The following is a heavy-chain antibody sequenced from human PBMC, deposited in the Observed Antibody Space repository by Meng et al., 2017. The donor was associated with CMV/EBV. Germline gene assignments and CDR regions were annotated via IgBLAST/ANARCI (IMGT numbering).Heavy chain of an antibody. CDR3: ARQCEWGGGSCYGYYYYGMDV. D-gene: IGHD2-15*01. CDR1: GGTFSSYA. V-gene: IGHV1-69*05. CDR2: IIPIFGTA. J-gene: IGHJ6*02. Sequence: SVKVSCKASGGTFSSYAISWVRQAPGQGLEWMGGIIPIFGTANYAQKFQGRVTITTDESTSTAYMELRSLRSDDTAVYYCARQCEWGGGSCYGYYYYGMDVWGQGTTVTVSS.